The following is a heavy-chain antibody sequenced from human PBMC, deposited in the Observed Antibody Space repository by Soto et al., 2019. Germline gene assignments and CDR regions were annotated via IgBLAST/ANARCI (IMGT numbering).Heavy chain of an antibody. CDR2: IKSKTDGGTT. Sequence: GGSLRLSCAASGFTFSNAWMNWVRQAPGKGLERVGRIKSKTDGGTTDYAAPVKGRFTISRDDSKNTLYLQMNSLKTEDTAVYYCTTEVKDDYGDYEEFDYCGQGTLVTVSS. J-gene: IGHJ4*02. V-gene: IGHV3-15*07. CDR1: GFTFSNAW. CDR3: TTEVKDDYGDYEEFDY. D-gene: IGHD4-17*01.